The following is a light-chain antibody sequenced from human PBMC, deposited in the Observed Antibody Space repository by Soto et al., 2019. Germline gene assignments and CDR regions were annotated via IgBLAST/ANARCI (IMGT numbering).Light chain of an antibody. CDR1: SSDVGGYNY. Sequence: QSALTQPASVSGSPGQSITISCTGTSSDVGGYNYVSWYQQHPGKAPKLMIYEVSNRPSGVSNRFSGSKSGEEASLTISGLPAEVEVAYSCRSYTSSSTLVVFGGRFKLTVL. V-gene: IGLV2-14*01. CDR3: RSYTSSSTLVV. CDR2: EVS. J-gene: IGLJ2*01.